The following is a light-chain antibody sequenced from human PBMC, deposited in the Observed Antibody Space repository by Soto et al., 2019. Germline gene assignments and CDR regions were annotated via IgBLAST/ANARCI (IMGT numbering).Light chain of an antibody. J-gene: IGLJ2*01. V-gene: IGLV1-44*01. CDR2: DNN. Sequence: QSVLTQPPSASGTPGQRVTISCSGSSSNIGSNTVNRYQQLPGTAPKLLIYDNNQRPSGVPDRFSGSKSGTSASLAISGLQSEDEADYYCAAWDGSLNVVVFGGGTKLTVL. CDR1: SSNIGSNT. CDR3: AAWDGSLNVVV.